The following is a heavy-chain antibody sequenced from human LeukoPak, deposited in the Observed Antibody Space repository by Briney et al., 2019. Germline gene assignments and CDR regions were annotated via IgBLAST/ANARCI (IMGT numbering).Heavy chain of an antibody. D-gene: IGHD4-23*01. Sequence: GGSLRLSCAASGFTVSSNYMSWVRQAPGKGLEWVSVIYSSGSTYYADCVKGRFTISIDNYKKTLYLPINSLRAEETPVYYCARDSRVTRRHYWGQGTLVTVSS. CDR1: GFTVSSNY. CDR3: ARDSRVTRRHY. V-gene: IGHV3-66*01. CDR2: IYSSGST. J-gene: IGHJ4*02.